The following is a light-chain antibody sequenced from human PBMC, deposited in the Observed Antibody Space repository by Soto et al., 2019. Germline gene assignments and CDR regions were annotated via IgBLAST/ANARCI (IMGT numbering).Light chain of an antibody. CDR2: GAS. CDR3: QQYDTWPRT. J-gene: IGKJ1*01. CDR1: QSVSTN. Sequence: EIVITQSPASLSVPPGERATLSCRASQSVSTNFAWYLQKPGQAPRLLIYGASTRATAVPARFTASGSGTDFTLSISSLQSDDFGVYYCQQYDTWPRTFGQGTKVDIK. V-gene: IGKV3D-15*01.